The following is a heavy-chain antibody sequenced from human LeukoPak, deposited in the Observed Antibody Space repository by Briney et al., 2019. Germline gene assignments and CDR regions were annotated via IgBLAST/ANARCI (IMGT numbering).Heavy chain of an antibody. J-gene: IGHJ4*02. CDR2: IIPILGIA. CDR1: GGTFSRYA. CDR3: ASLVGDYPFDY. D-gene: IGHD4-17*01. V-gene: IGHV1-69*04. Sequence: SVKVSCKASGGTFSRYAISWVRQAPGQGLEWMGRIIPILGIANYAQKFQGRVTITADKSTSTAYMELSSLRSEDTAVYYCASLVGDYPFDYWGQGTLVTVSS.